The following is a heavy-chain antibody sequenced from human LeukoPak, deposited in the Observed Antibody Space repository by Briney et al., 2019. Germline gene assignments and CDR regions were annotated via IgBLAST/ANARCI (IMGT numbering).Heavy chain of an antibody. CDR2: ISSSGTR. D-gene: IGHD3-10*01. V-gene: IGHV3-69-1*02. CDR1: GFTFDDYG. Sequence: GGSLRLSCAASGFTFDDYGMNWVRQAPGKGLEWVSYISSSGTRYYADSVKGRFTISRDNAENSLYLQTNSLRAEDTAVYYCARDSTPSYYYGSGSQNWFDPWGQGTLVTVSS. CDR3: ARDSTPSYYYGSGSQNWFDP. J-gene: IGHJ5*02.